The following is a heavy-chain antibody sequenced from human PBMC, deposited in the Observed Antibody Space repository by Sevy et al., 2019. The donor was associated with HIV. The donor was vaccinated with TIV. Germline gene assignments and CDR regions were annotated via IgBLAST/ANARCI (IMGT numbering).Heavy chain of an antibody. J-gene: IGHJ4*02. CDR3: VRAIPSVGSF. Sequence: GGSLRLSCVASGFSLNDYWMNWVRQAPGKGLEWVANINEDGSVKYFVDSVKGRFTITRDNARNLVTLHMNTLRVEDTALYRCVRAIPSVGSFWGQGTQVTVSA. D-gene: IGHD2-21*01. CDR1: GFSLNDYW. V-gene: IGHV3-7*01. CDR2: INEDGSVK.